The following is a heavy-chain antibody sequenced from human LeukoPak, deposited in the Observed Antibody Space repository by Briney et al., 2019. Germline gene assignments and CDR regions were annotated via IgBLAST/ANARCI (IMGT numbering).Heavy chain of an antibody. J-gene: IGHJ4*02. D-gene: IGHD6-19*01. Sequence: ASVKVSCKASGYTFTSYYIHWVRQAPGQGLEWMGIISPSGGGTGYAQNFQGRVAMTRDTSTSTVYMELSSLRSEDTAVYFCARGGPQWLVLRKRFYFDSWGQGTLVTVSS. CDR3: ARGGPQWLVLRKRFYFDS. V-gene: IGHV1-46*01. CDR2: ISPSGGGT. CDR1: GYTFTSYY.